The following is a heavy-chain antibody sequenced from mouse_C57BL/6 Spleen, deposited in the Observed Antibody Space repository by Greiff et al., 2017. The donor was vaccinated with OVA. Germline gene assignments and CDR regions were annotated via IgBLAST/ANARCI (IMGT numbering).Heavy chain of an antibody. CDR1: GYTFTSYW. CDR2: IDPSDSET. D-gene: IGHD2-1*01. Sequence: QVQLQQPGAELVRPGSSVKLSCKASGYTFTSYWMHWVKQRPIQGLEWIGNIDPSDSETHSNQKFKDKATLTVDKSSSTAYMQLSSLTSEDSAVYYCARSREDLLGAMDYWGQGTSVTVSS. J-gene: IGHJ4*01. V-gene: IGHV1-52*01. CDR3: ARSREDLLGAMDY.